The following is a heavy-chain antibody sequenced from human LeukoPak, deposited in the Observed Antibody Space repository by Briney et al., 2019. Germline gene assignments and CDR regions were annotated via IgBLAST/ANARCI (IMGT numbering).Heavy chain of an antibody. CDR3: AKDLEVIAGADQI. Sequence: GGSLRLSCAASRFTFSSYAMSWVRQAPGKGLKWVSAISAGGGNKYYADSVKGRFTISRDNSKNTLYLQMNSLRAEDTAVYYCAKDLEVIAGADQIWGQGTLVTVSS. J-gene: IGHJ4*02. D-gene: IGHD6-13*01. V-gene: IGHV3-23*01. CDR2: ISAGGGNK. CDR1: RFTFSSYA.